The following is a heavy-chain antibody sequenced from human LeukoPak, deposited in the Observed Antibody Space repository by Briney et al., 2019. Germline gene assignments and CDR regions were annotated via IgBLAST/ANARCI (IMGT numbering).Heavy chain of an antibody. CDR2: IYHSGST. V-gene: IGHV4-38-2*02. CDR1: GYSISSAYY. J-gene: IGHJ4*02. D-gene: IGHD1-26*01. Sequence: SETLSLTCIVSGYSISSAYYWGWIRQPPGKGLEWIGNIYHSGSTYYNPSLKSRVTISVDTSKNQFSLKLSSVTAADTAVYYCASTPGRSHYFDYWGQGTLVTVSS. CDR3: ASTPGRSHYFDY.